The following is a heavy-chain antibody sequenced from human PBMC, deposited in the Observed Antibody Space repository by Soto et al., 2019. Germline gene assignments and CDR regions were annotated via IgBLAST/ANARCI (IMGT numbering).Heavy chain of an antibody. CDR1: GFSLSTTGVG. J-gene: IGHJ6*02. V-gene: IGHV2-5*02. CDR3: VQSRCGGDCLQSYSSHSYYGLDV. Sequence: QITLKESGPTLVKPTQTLTLTCSFSGFSLSTTGVGVGWIRQPPGKALEWLALIYWDDDKRYNPSLNSRLTITKDTSKIQVVLAMNNMDPVDTATYYCVQSRCGGDCLQSYSSHSYYGLDVWDQGTTVTVSS. CDR2: IYWDDDK. D-gene: IGHD2-21*02.